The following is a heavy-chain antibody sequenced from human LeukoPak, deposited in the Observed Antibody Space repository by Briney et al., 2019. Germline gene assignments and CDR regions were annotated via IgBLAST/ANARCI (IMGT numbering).Heavy chain of an antibody. Sequence: PGGSLRLSCAASGFTFSSYAMSWVRQAPGKGLEWVANIKQDGSEKYYVDSVKGRFTISRDNAKNSLYLQMNSLRAEDTAVYYCARTLYYDILTGYSPTPYYFDYWGQGTLVTVSS. D-gene: IGHD3-9*01. J-gene: IGHJ4*02. CDR1: GFTFSSYA. CDR3: ARTLYYDILTGYSPTPYYFDY. CDR2: IKQDGSEK. V-gene: IGHV3-7*03.